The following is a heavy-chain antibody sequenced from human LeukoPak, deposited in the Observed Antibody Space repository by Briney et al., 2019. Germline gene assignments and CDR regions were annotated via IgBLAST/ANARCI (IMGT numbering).Heavy chain of an antibody. J-gene: IGHJ4*02. D-gene: IGHD1-26*01. CDR2: INHSGST. Sequence: PSETLSLTCAVYGGSFSGHYWSWIRQPPGKGLEWIGEINHSGSTNYNPSLKSRVTISVDTSKNQFSLKLSSVTAADTAVYYCARGRRRGMYFDYWGQGTLVTVSS. CDR3: ARGRRRGMYFDY. CDR1: GGSFSGHY. V-gene: IGHV4-34*01.